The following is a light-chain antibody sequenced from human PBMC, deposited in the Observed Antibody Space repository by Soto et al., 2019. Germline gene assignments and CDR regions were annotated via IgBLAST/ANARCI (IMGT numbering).Light chain of an antibody. Sequence: DIQMTQSPSTLYASVVDRFTITFRASQTISTWLAWYQQKPGKAPELLIYDASTLESGVPSRFGGSGSGTEFRIAISSVQADDFAPLYCQRHCSVSRTVGRGTRLEIK. J-gene: IGKJ5*01. V-gene: IGKV1-5*01. CDR1: QTISTW. CDR2: DAS. CDR3: QRHCSVSRT.